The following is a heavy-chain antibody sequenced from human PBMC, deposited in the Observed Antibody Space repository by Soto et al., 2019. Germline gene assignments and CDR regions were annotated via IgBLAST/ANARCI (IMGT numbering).Heavy chain of an antibody. J-gene: IGHJ4*02. Sequence: ASVKVSCKASGYTFTSYGISWVRQAPGQGLEWMGWISAYNGNTNYAQKLQGRVTMTTDTSTSTAYMELRSLRSDDTAVYYCARETGYSSGWFPRAGFDYWGQGTMVTVYS. D-gene: IGHD6-19*01. CDR3: ARETGYSSGWFPRAGFDY. V-gene: IGHV1-18*01. CDR1: GYTFTSYG. CDR2: ISAYNGNT.